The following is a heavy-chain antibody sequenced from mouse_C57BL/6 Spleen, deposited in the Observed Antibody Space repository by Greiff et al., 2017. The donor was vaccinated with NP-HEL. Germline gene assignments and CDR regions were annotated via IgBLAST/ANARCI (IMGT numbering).Heavy chain of an antibody. D-gene: IGHD1-1*01. CDR3: VRDGSSFHYYAMDY. CDR1: GFTFNTYA. CDR2: IRSKSSNYAT. V-gene: IGHV10-3*01. Sequence: EVMLVESGGGLVQPKGSLKLSCAASGFTFNTYAMHWVRQAPGKGLEWVARIRSKSSNYATYYADSVKDRFTISRDDSQSMLYLQMNNLKTEDTAMYYCVRDGSSFHYYAMDYWGQGTSVTVSS. J-gene: IGHJ4*01.